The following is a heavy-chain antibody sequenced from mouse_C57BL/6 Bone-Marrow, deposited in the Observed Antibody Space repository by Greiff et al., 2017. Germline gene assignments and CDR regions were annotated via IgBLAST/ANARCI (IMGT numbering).Heavy chain of an antibody. V-gene: IGHV1-81*01. CDR1: GYTFTSYG. D-gene: IGHD2-10*01. CDR2: IYPRSGNT. CDR3: AISGSYYGNYLAWFAY. J-gene: IGHJ3*01. Sequence: QVQLQQSGAELARPGASVKLSCKASGYTFTSYGISWVKQRTGQGLEWIGEIYPRSGNTYYNEKFKGKATLTADKSSSTAYMELRSLTSEDSAVYCGAISGSYYGNYLAWFAYWGQGTLVTVSA.